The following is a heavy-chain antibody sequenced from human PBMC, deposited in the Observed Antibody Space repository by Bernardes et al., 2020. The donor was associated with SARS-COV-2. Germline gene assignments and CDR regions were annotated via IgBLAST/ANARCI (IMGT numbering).Heavy chain of an antibody. CDR3: AIPPTNYDRYGMDV. CDR1: VYIFTGYY. D-gene: IGHD3-22*01. Sequence: SVKVSFMSSVYIFTGYYMHWVRPAPGRGLAWMGWINPTSGGTNYAQKFQGRVTMTRDTSISTAYMELSRLRSDDTAVYYCAIPPTNYDRYGMDVWGQGTTVTVSS. V-gene: IGHV1-2*02. CDR2: INPTSGGT. J-gene: IGHJ6*02.